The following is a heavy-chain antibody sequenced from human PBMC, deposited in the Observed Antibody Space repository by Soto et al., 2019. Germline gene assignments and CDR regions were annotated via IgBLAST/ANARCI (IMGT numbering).Heavy chain of an antibody. CDR2: IIPIFGTA. J-gene: IGHJ6*02. CDR1: GGTFSSYA. V-gene: IGHV1-69*06. Sequence: QVQLVQSGAEVKKPGSSVKVSCKASGGTFSSYAXXWVRQAXGQGLEWMGGIIPIFGTANYAQKFQGRVTITADKSTSTAYMELSSLRSEDXAVYXCXXXXXXGXXXXYGMDVWGQGTTVTVSS. CDR3: XXXXXXGXXXXYGMDV.